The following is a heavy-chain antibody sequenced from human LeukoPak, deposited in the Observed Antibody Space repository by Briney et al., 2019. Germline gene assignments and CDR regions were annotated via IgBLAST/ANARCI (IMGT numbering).Heavy chain of an antibody. Sequence: ASVKVSCKVSGYTLTELSMHWVRQAPGKGLEWMGGFDPEDGETIYAQKFQGRVTMTEDTSTDTAYMELSSLRSEDTAVYYCASANGAAAGYYYYYYMDVWGKGTTVTVSS. CDR1: GYTLTELS. J-gene: IGHJ6*03. D-gene: IGHD6-13*01. CDR2: FDPEDGET. V-gene: IGHV1-24*01. CDR3: ASANGAAAGYYYYYYMDV.